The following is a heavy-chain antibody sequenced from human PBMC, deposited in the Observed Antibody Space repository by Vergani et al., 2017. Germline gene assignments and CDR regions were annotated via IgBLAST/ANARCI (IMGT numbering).Heavy chain of an antibody. Sequence: EVQLQESGGGLVKPGGSLRVSCAASGFSFSTYSINWVRQAPGKGLEWVSSISGRSNYIYYADSLKGRFTISRDNSKNSVYLQMNSLRAEDTAIYYCARKKYYVSKGYYQVEPFDYRGQRSLLAVPP. CDR1: GFSFSTYS. D-gene: IGHD3-22*01. CDR3: ARKKYYVSKGYYQVEPFDY. J-gene: IGHJ4*02. V-gene: IGHV3-21*06. CDR2: ISGRSNYI.